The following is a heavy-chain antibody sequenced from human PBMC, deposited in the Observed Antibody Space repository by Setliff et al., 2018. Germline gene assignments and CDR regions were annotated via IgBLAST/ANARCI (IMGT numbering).Heavy chain of an antibody. CDR2: ISKDDTKK. V-gene: IGHV3-30*18. D-gene: IGHD5-12*01. Sequence: PGGSLRLSCAASGFTFSSYWMHWVRQAPGKGLEWVALISKDDTKKYLADSVKGRFTISRDSSRNTMDLQMNSLRAEDTAVYYCAKDLRGYDYGGFDYWGQGTLVTVSS. CDR3: AKDLRGYDYGGFDY. CDR1: GFTFSSYW. J-gene: IGHJ4*02.